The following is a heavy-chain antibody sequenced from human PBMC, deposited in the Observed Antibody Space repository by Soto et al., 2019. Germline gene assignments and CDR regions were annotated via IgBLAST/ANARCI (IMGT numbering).Heavy chain of an antibody. D-gene: IGHD4-17*01. J-gene: IGHJ4*02. CDR3: ARFSFTVTTYYFDY. CDR2: IYSSENT. Sequence: SETLSLTCTVSGGSVSSSSYSWGWIRQSPGQGLEWIGTIYSSENTYYNPSLLSRVTISVDTSKNQFSLKLSSVTAADTAVYYCARFSFTVTTYYFDYWGQGTLVT. V-gene: IGHV4-39*07. CDR1: GGSVSSSSYS.